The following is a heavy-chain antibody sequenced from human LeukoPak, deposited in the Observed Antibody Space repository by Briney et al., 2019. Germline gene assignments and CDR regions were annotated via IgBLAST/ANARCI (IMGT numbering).Heavy chain of an antibody. V-gene: IGHV4-4*07. CDR2: IYSSGST. CDR1: GGSTNSYY. CDR3: ARVKASSTSWTFDQ. J-gene: IGHJ4*02. Sequence: SETLSLTCSVSGGSTNSYYWSWIRQSGGKGLEWIGRIYSSGSTVYNPSLNSRLTLSIDTSKNQFSLTLKSVTATDTAVYYCARVKASSTSWTFDQWGQGALVTVSS. D-gene: IGHD2-2*01.